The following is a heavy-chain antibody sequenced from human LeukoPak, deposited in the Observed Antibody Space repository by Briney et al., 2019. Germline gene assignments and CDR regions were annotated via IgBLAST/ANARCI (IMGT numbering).Heavy chain of an antibody. CDR1: GGSISSYY. CDR2: IYTSGST. D-gene: IGHD3-3*01. V-gene: IGHV4-4*07. CDR3: ARGFDDFWSGYYVYYYMDV. J-gene: IGHJ6*03. Sequence: SETLSLTCTVSGGSISSYYWSWIRQPAGKGLEWIGRIYTSGSTNYNPSLKSRVTISVDTSKNQFSLKLSSVTAADTAVYYCARGFDDFWSGYYVYYYMDVWGKGTTVTVSS.